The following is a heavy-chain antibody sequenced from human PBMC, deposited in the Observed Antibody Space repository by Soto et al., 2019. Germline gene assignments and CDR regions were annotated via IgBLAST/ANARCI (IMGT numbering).Heavy chain of an antibody. CDR1: GDSISSLNW. CDR3: VRVPNY. Sequence: QVQLQESGPGLVKPSGTLSLTCTVSGDSISSLNWWSWVRQPPGKGLEWLGQIHHNGNTDYNASLKSRVTISIDKSKNQFSLNLNSLTVADTAVYYCVRVPNYWGQGTLVTVSS. CDR2: IHHNGNT. J-gene: IGHJ4*02. V-gene: IGHV4-4*02.